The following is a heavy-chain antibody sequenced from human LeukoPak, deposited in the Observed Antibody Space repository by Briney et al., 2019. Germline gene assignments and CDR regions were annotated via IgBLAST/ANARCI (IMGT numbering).Heavy chain of an antibody. Sequence: SETLSLTCAVSGGSISSGGYSWSWIRQPPGKGLEWIGYIFDSGSTYYSPSLKSRVTISVDTSKNQFSLKLSSVTAADTAVYYCARYTPYYYGSGSNWFDPWGQGTLVTVSS. CDR2: IFDSGST. J-gene: IGHJ5*02. D-gene: IGHD3-10*01. V-gene: IGHV4-30-2*01. CDR3: ARYTPYYYGSGSNWFDP. CDR1: GGSISSGGYS.